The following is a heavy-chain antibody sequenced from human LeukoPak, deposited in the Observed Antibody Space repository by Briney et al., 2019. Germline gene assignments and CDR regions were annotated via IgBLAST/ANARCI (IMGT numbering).Heavy chain of an antibody. CDR1: GYTFTGDY. V-gene: IGHV1-2*02. Sequence: ASVKVSCTASGYTFTGDYMHWVRQAPGQGLEWMGWINPKRSSTNYAQKFQGRVTITRDTSISTAYIEVNRLRSDDTAVYYCARGSPKNVDNCRGGTCYFVIVYWGQGTLVTVSS. J-gene: IGHJ4*02. D-gene: IGHD2-15*01. CDR3: ARGSPKNVDNCRGGTCYFVIVY. CDR2: INPKRSST.